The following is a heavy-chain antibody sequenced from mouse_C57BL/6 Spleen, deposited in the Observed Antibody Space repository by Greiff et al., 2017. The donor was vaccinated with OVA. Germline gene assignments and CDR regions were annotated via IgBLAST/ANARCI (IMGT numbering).Heavy chain of an antibody. Sequence: VHVKQSGAELVRPGASVKLSCTASGFNIKDYYMHWVKQRPEQGLEWIGRIDPEDGDTEYAPKFQGKATMTADTSSNTAYLQLSSLTSEDTAVYYCTGVVAGGNYWGQGTTLTVSS. CDR3: TGVVAGGNY. V-gene: IGHV14-1*01. D-gene: IGHD1-1*01. J-gene: IGHJ2*01. CDR1: GFNIKDYY. CDR2: IDPEDGDT.